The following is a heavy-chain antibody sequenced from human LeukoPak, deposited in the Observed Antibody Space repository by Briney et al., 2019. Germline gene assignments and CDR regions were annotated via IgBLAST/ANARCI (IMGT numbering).Heavy chain of an antibody. CDR3: ARTAGGSSWASDWLDP. V-gene: IGHV5-51*01. J-gene: IGHJ5*02. CDR1: GYSFPSYW. Sequence: GSLKISCQGSGYSFPSYWIGWVRQMPGKGLEGMGIIYPGDSNNRYPPSFQGQVTISADKSISTAYLQWSSLKASDTVMYYCARTAGGSSWASDWLDPWGQGTLVTVSS. D-gene: IGHD6-13*01. CDR2: IYPGDSNN.